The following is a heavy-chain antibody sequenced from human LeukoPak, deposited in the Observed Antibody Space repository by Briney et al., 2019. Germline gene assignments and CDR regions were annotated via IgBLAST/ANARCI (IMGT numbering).Heavy chain of an antibody. CDR3: ARGRNIAISEGRGSWFDT. Sequence: GASVKVSCKAFQYRLTGYYLDWVRQAPGQGLEWMGRLNPNSGGSIYAQRFQDRVTLTRDTSITTAYMDLTSLTSDDTAVYFCARGRNIAISEGRGSWFDTWGQGTLVTVSS. D-gene: IGHD6-13*01. CDR2: LNPNSGGS. J-gene: IGHJ5*02. V-gene: IGHV1-2*06. CDR1: QYRLTGYY.